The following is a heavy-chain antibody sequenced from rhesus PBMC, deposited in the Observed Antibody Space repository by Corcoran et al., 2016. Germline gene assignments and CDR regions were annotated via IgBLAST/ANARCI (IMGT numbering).Heavy chain of an antibody. CDR1: GGSVSSSNW. Sequence: QVQLQESGPGLVKPSETLSLTCAVSGGSVSSSNWWSWIRQPPGNGLEWIGYISGSRGSTYYNPSLKSRVTSATDTSQNQFALKLSSVTAADTAVYYCARGVVNFNWYFDLWGPGTQSPSPQ. CDR2: ISGSRGST. V-gene: IGHV4-65*01. CDR3: ARGVVNFNWYFDL. D-gene: IGHD2-21*01. J-gene: IGHJ2*01.